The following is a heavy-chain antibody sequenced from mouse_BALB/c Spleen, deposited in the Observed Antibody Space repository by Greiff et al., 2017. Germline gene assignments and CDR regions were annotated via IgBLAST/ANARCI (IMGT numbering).Heavy chain of an antibody. J-gene: IGHJ2*01. CDR1: GFTFSSYG. D-gene: IGHD2-3*01. CDR2: ISSGGSYT. V-gene: IGHV5-6*01. CDR3: ARAIYDGYYFDY. Sequence: EVQGVESGGDLVKPGGSLKISCAASGFTFSSYGMSWVRQTPDKRLEWVATISSGGSYTYYPDSVKGRFTISRDNAKNTLYLQMSSLKSEDTAMYYCARAIYDGYYFDYWGQGTTLTVSS.